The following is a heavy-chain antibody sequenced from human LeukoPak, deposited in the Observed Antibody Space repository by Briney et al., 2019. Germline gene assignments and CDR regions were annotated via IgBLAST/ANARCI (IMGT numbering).Heavy chain of an antibody. CDR1: GGSFSPYY. CDR3: AVYGSGKAIDY. J-gene: IGHJ4*02. CDR2: INHSRST. Sequence: SETLSLTCAVYGGSFSPYYWSWIRQSPDKGLEWIGEINHSRSTNYNPSLKSRVTISVDTSKNQFSLKLSSVTAADTAVYYCAVYGSGKAIDYWGQGTLVTVSS. D-gene: IGHD3-10*01. V-gene: IGHV4-34*01.